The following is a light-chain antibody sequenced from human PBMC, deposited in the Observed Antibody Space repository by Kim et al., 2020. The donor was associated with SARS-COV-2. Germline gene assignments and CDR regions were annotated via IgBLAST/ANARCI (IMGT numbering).Light chain of an antibody. CDR3: QQRNNWLT. Sequence: SFSPRERAALSCRASQSVNTFVAWYRQKPGQAPRLLIFEASNRATGIPARCSGSGYGTDFTLTISSLEREDFAVYYCQQRNNWLTFGGGTKVDIK. CDR2: EAS. CDR1: QSVNTF. J-gene: IGKJ4*01. V-gene: IGKV3-11*01.